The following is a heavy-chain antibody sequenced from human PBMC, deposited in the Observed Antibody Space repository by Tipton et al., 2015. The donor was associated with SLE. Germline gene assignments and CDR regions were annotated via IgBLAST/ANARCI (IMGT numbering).Heavy chain of an antibody. V-gene: IGHV1-46*01. J-gene: IGHJ3*02. CDR3: ARAVTTGPDAFDI. Sequence: QLVQSGAEVKKPGASVKVSCKASGYTFTSYYMHWVRQAPGQGLEWMGIINPSGGSTTYAQKFQGRVTMTRDTSTSTVYMELSSLRSEDTAVYYCARAVTTGPDAFDIWGQGTMVTVSS. D-gene: IGHD4-17*01. CDR1: GYTFTSYY. CDR2: INPSGGST.